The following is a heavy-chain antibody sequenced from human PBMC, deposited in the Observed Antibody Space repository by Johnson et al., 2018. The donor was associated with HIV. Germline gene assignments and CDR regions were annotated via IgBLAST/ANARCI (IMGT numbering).Heavy chain of an antibody. V-gene: IGHV3-30-3*01. J-gene: IGHJ3*02. Sequence: QVQLVESGGGVVQPGRSLRLSCAASGFTFSSYAMHWVRQATGKGLEWAAVISYDGRNKYYADSVKSRFTFSRDNSKNTLYLQMNSLRADDTAVYYCAKDLRVFDWFNAYDAFDIWGQGTMVTVSS. CDR2: ISYDGRNK. CDR3: AKDLRVFDWFNAYDAFDI. D-gene: IGHD3-9*01. CDR1: GFTFSSYA.